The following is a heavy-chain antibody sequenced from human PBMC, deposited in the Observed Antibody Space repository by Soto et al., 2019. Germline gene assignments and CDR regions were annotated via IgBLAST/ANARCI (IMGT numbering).Heavy chain of an antibody. CDR3: ARSRGYNYGYVDY. V-gene: IGHV3-30-3*01. D-gene: IGHD5-18*01. J-gene: IGHJ4*02. Sequence: PGGSLRLSCAASGFTVSSYAMHLVRQAPGKGLDWVAIISYDGNNKYYADSVKGRFTISRDNSKNILYLQMNSLRAEDTALFFCARSRGYNYGYVDYWGRGTLVTVSS. CDR2: ISYDGNNK. CDR1: GFTVSSYA.